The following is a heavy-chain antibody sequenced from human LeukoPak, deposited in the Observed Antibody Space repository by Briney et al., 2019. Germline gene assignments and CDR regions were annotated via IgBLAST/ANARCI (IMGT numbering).Heavy chain of an antibody. CDR3: ARSQVVTAIIDY. Sequence: GGSLRLSCAASGVTFSDYYMSWIRQPPGKGLEWVADISSSGSTIYNPDSVKGRFTISRDNAKNSLYLQMNSLRAEDTAVYYCARSQVVTAIIDYWGQGTLVTVSP. V-gene: IGHV3-11*01. D-gene: IGHD2-21*02. CDR1: GVTFSDYY. CDR2: ISSSGSTI. J-gene: IGHJ4*02.